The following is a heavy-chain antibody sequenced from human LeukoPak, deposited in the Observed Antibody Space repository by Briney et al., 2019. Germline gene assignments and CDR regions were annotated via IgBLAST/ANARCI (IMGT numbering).Heavy chain of an antibody. CDR1: GFTFSSYA. CDR2: IKQDGSEK. Sequence: GGSLRLSCAASGFTFSSYAMSWVRQAPGKGLEWVANIKQDGSEKYYVDSVKGRFTTSRDNAKNPLYLQMNSLRAEDTAVYYCARARGRFLEWLLYHDYYYMDVWGKGTTVTVSS. D-gene: IGHD3-3*01. V-gene: IGHV3-7*01. J-gene: IGHJ6*03. CDR3: ARARGRFLEWLLYHDYYYMDV.